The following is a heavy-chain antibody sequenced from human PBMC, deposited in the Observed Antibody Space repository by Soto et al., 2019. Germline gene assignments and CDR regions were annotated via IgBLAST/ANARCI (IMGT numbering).Heavy chain of an antibody. D-gene: IGHD6-19*01. CDR2: ISSSSSYI. CDR1: GFTFSSYS. Sequence: EVQLVESGGGLVKPGGSLRLSCVASGFTFSSYSMNWVRQAPGKGLECVSSISSSSSYIYFADAVRGRFTISRDNAKNSVYLQMNSLRAEDTAVYYCAREAEGIVVSRNFDLWGQGTLVTVSS. V-gene: IGHV3-21*01. J-gene: IGHJ5*02. CDR3: AREAEGIVVSRNFDL.